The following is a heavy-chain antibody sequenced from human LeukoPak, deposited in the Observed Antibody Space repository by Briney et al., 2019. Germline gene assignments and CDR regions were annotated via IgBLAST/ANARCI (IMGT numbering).Heavy chain of an antibody. V-gene: IGHV1-69*13. J-gene: IGHJ5*02. CDR3: ATSGRSTEFDP. CDR1: GGTFSSYA. Sequence: SVKVSCKASGGTFSSYAISWVRQAPGQGLEWMGGIIPIFGTANYAQKFQGRVTITADESTSTAYMELSSLRSGDTAVYYCATSGRSTEFDPWGQGTLVTVSS. D-gene: IGHD2-2*01. CDR2: IIPIFGTA.